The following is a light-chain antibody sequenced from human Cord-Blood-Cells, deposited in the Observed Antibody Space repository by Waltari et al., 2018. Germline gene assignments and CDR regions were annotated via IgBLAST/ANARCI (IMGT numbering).Light chain of an antibody. CDR2: DVS. Sequence: QSALTQPASVSGSPGQSITISCTGTSSDVGGYNYVSWYQQHPGKAPKLMIYDVSNRPSGVSNRFSGSKSGNTASLTISGLQAEDEADYYVSSYTSSSNVVFGGGTKLTVL. V-gene: IGLV2-14*01. CDR1: SSDVGGYNY. J-gene: IGLJ2*01. CDR3: SSYTSSSNVV.